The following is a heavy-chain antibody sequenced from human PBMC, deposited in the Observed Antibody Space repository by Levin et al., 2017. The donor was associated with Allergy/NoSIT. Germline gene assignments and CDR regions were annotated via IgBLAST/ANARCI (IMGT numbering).Heavy chain of an antibody. Sequence: TGGSLRLSCVASGFTFSDYAMHWARQAPGRGLEWVAVISYNGNIKYNADSVQGRFTISRSNSNNTLYLQMNSLSVEATGVYYCARDYWTYTGTRDGTDGWGQGTTVTVSS. D-gene: IGHD1-1*01. CDR2: ISYNGNIK. J-gene: IGHJ6*02. CDR1: GFTFSDYA. V-gene: IGHV3-30*04. CDR3: ARDYWTYTGTRDGTDG.